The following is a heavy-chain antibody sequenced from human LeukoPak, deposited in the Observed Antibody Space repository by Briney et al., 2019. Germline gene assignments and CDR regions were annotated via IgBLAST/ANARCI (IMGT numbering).Heavy chain of an antibody. Sequence: GRSLRLSCAASGFTFSSYWMHWVRQAPGKGLVWVPRINTDGSSTSYADSVKGRFTISRDNAKNTLYLQMNSLRAEDTAVYYCARARAVTMIVVAYPDAFDIWGQGTMVTVSS. CDR2: INTDGSST. J-gene: IGHJ3*02. CDR1: GFTFSSYW. CDR3: ARARAVTMIVVAYPDAFDI. D-gene: IGHD3-22*01. V-gene: IGHV3-74*01.